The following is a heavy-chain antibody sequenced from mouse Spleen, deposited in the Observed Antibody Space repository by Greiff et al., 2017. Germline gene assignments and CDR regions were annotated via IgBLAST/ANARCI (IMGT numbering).Heavy chain of an antibody. Sequence: EVQLVEPGGGLVKLGGSLKLSCAASGYTFSSYYMSWVRQTPEQRLEWVATISSGGGSTYYPDSVKGRFTISRDNAKNTLYLQMSSLNSEDTAVYYCARDGGYYRYDVWGAGTTVTFSS. D-gene: IGHD2-14*01. CDR2: ISSGGGST. J-gene: IGHJ1*01. V-gene: IGHV5-12-1*01. CDR3: ARDGGYYRYDV. CDR1: GYTFSSYY.